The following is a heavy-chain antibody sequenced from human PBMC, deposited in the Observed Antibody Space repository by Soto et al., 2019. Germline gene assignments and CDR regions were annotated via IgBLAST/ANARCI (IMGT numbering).Heavy chain of an antibody. D-gene: IGHD3-22*01. CDR2: INAGNGNT. Sequence: ASLKVSCKASGYTFTSYAMHWVRQAPGQRLEWMGWINAGNGNTKYSQKFQGRVTITRDTSASTAYMELSSLRSEDTAVYYCASHYDSSGYYYRGLDYWSQGTLVTVS. CDR1: GYTFTSYA. CDR3: ASHYDSSGYYYRGLDY. V-gene: IGHV1-3*01. J-gene: IGHJ4*02.